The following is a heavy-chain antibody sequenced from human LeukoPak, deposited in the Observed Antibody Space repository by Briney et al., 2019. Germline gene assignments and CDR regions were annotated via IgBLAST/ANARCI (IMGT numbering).Heavy chain of an antibody. Sequence: SDTLSLTCTVSGGSISSSYWSWIRQPPGKGLEWIASIYDSETTKYNPSLRSRATISSDTSKNQFSLKLSSVTAADTAVYYCARQAYSSGWYTAAYWGQGTLVTVSS. CDR1: GGSISSSY. CDR3: ARQAYSSGWYTAAY. D-gene: IGHD6-19*01. V-gene: IGHV4-59*08. CDR2: IYDSETT. J-gene: IGHJ4*02.